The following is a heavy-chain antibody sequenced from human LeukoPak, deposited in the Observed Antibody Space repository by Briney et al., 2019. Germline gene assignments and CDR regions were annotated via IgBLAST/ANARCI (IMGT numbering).Heavy chain of an antibody. CDR2: IRYDGSNK. V-gene: IGHV3-30*02. CDR1: GFTFSSYG. Sequence: GGSLRLSCAASGFTFSSYGMHWVRQAPGKGLEWVAFIRYDGSNKYYADSVKGRFTISRDNSKNTLYLQMNSLRAEDTAVYYCAKDPDYYGSGSDDYWGQGTLVTVSS. D-gene: IGHD3-10*01. J-gene: IGHJ4*02. CDR3: AKDPDYYGSGSDDY.